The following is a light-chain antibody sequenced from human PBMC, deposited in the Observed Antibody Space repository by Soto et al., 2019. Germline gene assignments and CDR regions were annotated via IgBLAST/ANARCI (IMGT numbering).Light chain of an antibody. CDR1: QDISNY. CDR2: SAS. V-gene: IGKV1-27*01. CDR3: QKYSSALT. Sequence: IHMTXSPSSXXSXXXXIIXXTFRASQDISNYLAWYQQKPGKVPKLLIYSASTLQSGVPSRFSGSGSGTDFTLTISSLQPEDVATYFCQKYSSALTFGQGTRLEI. J-gene: IGKJ5*01.